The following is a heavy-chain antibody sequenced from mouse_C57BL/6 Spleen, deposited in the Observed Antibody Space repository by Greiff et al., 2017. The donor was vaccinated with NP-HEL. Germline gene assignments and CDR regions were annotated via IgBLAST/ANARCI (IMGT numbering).Heavy chain of an antibody. V-gene: IGHV14-4*01. CDR1: GFNIKDDY. CDR3: TSTVVGY. J-gene: IGHJ2*01. Sequence: VQLQQSGAELVRPGASVKLSCTASGFNIKDDYMHWVKQRPEQGLEWIGWIDPENGDTEYASKFQGKATITADTSSNTAYLQLSSLTSEDTAVYYCTSTVVGYWGQGTTLTVSS. D-gene: IGHD1-1*01. CDR2: IDPENGDT.